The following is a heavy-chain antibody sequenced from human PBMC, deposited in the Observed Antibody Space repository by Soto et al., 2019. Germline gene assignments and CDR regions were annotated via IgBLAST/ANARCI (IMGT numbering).Heavy chain of an antibody. J-gene: IGHJ6*03. CDR3: AREGIAAAGTLEHYYYYYMDV. Sequence: PGGSLRLSCAASGFTFSSYGMHWVRQAPGKGLEWVAVISYDGSNKYYADSVKGRFTISRDNAKNTLYLQMNSLRAEDTAVYYCAREGIAAAGTLEHYYYYYMDVWGKGTTVTVS. CDR2: ISYDGSNK. D-gene: IGHD6-13*01. CDR1: GFTFSSYG. V-gene: IGHV3-30*03.